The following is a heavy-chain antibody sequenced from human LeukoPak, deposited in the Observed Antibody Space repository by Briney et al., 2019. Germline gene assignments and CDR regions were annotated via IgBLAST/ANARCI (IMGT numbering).Heavy chain of an antibody. J-gene: IGHJ4*02. D-gene: IGHD6-13*01. Sequence: SETLSLTSTVSGGSISSGGYYWSWIRQHPGKGLEWIGYIYYSGSTYYNPSLKSRVTISVDTSKNQFSLKLSSVTAADTAVYYCARGRIAAAGTVDYWGQGTLVTVSS. CDR1: GGSISSGGYY. V-gene: IGHV4-31*03. CDR2: IYYSGST. CDR3: ARGRIAAAGTVDY.